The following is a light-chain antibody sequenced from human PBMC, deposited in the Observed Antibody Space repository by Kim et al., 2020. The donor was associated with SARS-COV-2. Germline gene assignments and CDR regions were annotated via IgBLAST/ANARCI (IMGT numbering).Light chain of an antibody. CDR2: EDN. CDR3: QSYDSSNHWV. Sequence: TLTLSSTRRRGSIPLNSVLSYQQPPGSAPTTVIYEDNQSPSGVPDLFSGSIDSSSNSASLTISGLKTEDEADYYCQSYDSSNHWVFGGGTHLTVL. J-gene: IGLJ3*02. CDR1: RGSIPLNS. V-gene: IGLV6-57*03.